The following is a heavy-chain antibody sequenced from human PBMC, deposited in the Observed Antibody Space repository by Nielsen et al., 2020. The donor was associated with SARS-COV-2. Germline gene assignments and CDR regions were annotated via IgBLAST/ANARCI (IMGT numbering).Heavy chain of an antibody. Sequence: GGSLRLSCVASGFTFSSYGIHWVRQAPGKGLEWVGRIRSYANEYATAYAVSVKGRFTISRDDSKNTAYLQMNGLKTEDTAVYYCSSPTVAYWGQGTLVTVSS. CDR3: SSPTVAY. CDR2: IRSYANEYAT. D-gene: IGHD4-23*01. CDR1: GFTFSSYG. V-gene: IGHV3-73*01. J-gene: IGHJ4*02.